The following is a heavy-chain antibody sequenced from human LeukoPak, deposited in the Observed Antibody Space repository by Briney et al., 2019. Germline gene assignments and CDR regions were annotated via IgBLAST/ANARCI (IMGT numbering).Heavy chain of an antibody. D-gene: IGHD2-2*01. V-gene: IGHV3-30*18. CDR3: AKETQDIVVVPAAMRFDY. J-gene: IGHJ4*02. Sequence: GGSLRLSCAASGFTFSSYGMHWVRQAPGKGLEWVAVISYDGSNEYHADSVKGRFTISRDNSKNTLYLQMNSLRAEDTAVYYCAKETQDIVVVPAAMRFDYWGQGTLVTVSS. CDR1: GFTFSSYG. CDR2: ISYDGSNE.